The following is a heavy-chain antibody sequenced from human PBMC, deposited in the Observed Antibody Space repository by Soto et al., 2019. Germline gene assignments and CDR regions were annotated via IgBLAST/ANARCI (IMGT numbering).Heavy chain of an antibody. CDR2: IIPMFGIA. Sequence: QVQLVQSGAEVKKPGSSVKVSCKGSGGNRYTITWVRQAPGQGLEWMGRIIPMFGIATYAQNFQGRVTISADKSTSTAYMELSSLRSEATAVYYCARDSGRSDVVPAAISAMDVWGQGTTVTVSS. V-gene: IGHV1-69*08. J-gene: IGHJ6*02. D-gene: IGHD2-2*01. CDR1: GGNRYT. CDR3: ARDSGRSDVVPAAISAMDV.